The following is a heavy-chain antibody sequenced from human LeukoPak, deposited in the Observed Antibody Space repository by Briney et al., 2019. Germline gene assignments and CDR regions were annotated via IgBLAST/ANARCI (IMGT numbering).Heavy chain of an antibody. Sequence: ASAKVSCKASGYTFTSYDINWVRQATGQGLEWMGWMNPNSGNTGYAQKFQGRVTMTRNTSISTAYMELSSLRSEDTAVYYCARGAGVGATLDYWGQGTLVTVSS. CDR3: ARGAGVGATLDY. J-gene: IGHJ4*02. D-gene: IGHD1-26*01. V-gene: IGHV1-8*01. CDR1: GYTFTSYD. CDR2: MNPNSGNT.